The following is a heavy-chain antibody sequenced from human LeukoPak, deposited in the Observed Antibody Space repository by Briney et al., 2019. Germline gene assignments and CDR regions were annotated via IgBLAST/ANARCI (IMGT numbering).Heavy chain of an antibody. Sequence: ASVKVSCKASGGTFSSYAISWVRQAPGQGLEWMGGIIPIFGTANYAQKFQGRGTITADESTSTAYMELSSLRSEDTAVYYCARDHGWNDMLGAANHYGMDVWGKGTTVTVSS. J-gene: IGHJ6*04. D-gene: IGHD1-1*01. CDR3: ARDHGWNDMLGAANHYGMDV. V-gene: IGHV1-69*01. CDR2: IIPIFGTA. CDR1: GGTFSSYA.